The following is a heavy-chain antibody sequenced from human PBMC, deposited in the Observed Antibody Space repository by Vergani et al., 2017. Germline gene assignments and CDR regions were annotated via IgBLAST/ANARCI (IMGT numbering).Heavy chain of an antibody. J-gene: IGHJ4*02. CDR2: IDWDDDK. D-gene: IGHD3-22*01. Sequence: QVTLRESGPALVKPTQTLTLTCTFSGFSLSTSGMCVSWIRQPPGKALEWLARIDWDDDKYYSTSLKTRLTISKDTSKNQLVLTMTNMDPVDTATYYCARMKPRGYYFQNGVCDYWGQGTLVTVSS. V-gene: IGHV2-70*15. CDR3: ARMKPRGYYFQNGVCDY. CDR1: GFSLSTSGMC.